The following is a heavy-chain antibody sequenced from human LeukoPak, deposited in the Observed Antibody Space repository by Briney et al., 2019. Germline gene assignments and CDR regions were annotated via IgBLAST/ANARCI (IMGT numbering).Heavy chain of an antibody. V-gene: IGHV4-39*07. CDR1: GGSISSSSYY. CDR3: ARDLKTLRYYYDSSGYSSHAFDI. D-gene: IGHD3-22*01. Sequence: PSETLSLTCTVSGGSISSSSYYWGWIRQPPGKGLEWIGSIYYSGSTYYNPSLKSRVTISVDTSKNQFSLKLSSVTAADTAVYYCARDLKTLRYYYDSSGYSSHAFDIWGQGTMVTVSS. J-gene: IGHJ3*02. CDR2: IYYSGST.